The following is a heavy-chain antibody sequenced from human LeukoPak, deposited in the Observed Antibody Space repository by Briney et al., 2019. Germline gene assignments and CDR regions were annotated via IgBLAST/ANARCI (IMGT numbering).Heavy chain of an antibody. CDR3: ARGLAYYDFWSGYPYFDY. CDR2: INHSGST. D-gene: IGHD3-3*01. Sequence: SETLSLTCAVSGGSISSGGYYWSWIRQPPGKGLEWIGEINHSGSTNYNPSLKSRVTISVDTSKNQFSLKLSSVTAADTAVYYCARGLAYYDFWSGYPYFDYWGQGTLVTVSS. V-gene: IGHV4-34*01. J-gene: IGHJ4*02. CDR1: GGSISSGGYY.